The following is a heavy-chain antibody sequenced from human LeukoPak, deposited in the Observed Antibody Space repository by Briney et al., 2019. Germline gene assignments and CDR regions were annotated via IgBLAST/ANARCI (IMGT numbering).Heavy chain of an antibody. D-gene: IGHD4-17*01. CDR2: ISSSGSTI. CDR1: GFTFSDYY. J-gene: IGHJ4*02. Sequence: GGSLRLSCAASGFTFSDYYMSWIRQAPGKGLEWVSYISSSGSTIYYADSVKGRFTISRDNAKNSLYLQMDSLRAEDTAVYYCARTSTVTTPPYYWGQGTLVTVSS. V-gene: IGHV3-11*01. CDR3: ARTSTVTTPPYY.